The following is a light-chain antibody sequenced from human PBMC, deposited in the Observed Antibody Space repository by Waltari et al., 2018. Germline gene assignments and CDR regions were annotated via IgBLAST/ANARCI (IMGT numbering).Light chain of an antibody. V-gene: IGLV3-25*03. Sequence: SYELTQTPSVSVSPGQTARITCSGDALTNKYAYWYQQKPGQAPVVVMYKDTQRPSGIPARFSGSTSGTTVTLTISGVQAEDEADYYCQSADTSGNYVFGPGTKVTVV. CDR3: QSADTSGNYV. CDR2: KDT. J-gene: IGLJ1*01. CDR1: ALTNKY.